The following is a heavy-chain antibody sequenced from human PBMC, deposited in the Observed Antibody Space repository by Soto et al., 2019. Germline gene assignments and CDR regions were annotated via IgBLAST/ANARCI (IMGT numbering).Heavy chain of an antibody. Sequence: LSLTFTVSGGSISSGDYDWSWIRQHPGKGLEWIGYIYYSGSTYYNPSLKSRVTISVDTSKNQFSLKLTSVTAADTAVYYCASRRRGGMDVWGQGTTVTVSS. CDR1: GGSISSGDYD. V-gene: IGHV4-31*03. D-gene: IGHD3-16*01. J-gene: IGHJ6*02. CDR2: IYYSGST. CDR3: ASRRRGGMDV.